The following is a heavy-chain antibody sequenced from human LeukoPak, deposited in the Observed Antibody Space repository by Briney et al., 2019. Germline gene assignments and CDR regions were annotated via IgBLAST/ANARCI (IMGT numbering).Heavy chain of an antibody. J-gene: IGHJ4*02. CDR2: INPNSGGT. Sequence: ASVKVSCKASGYTFTGYYMHWVRQAPGQGLEWMGWINPNSGGTNYAQKFQGRVTMTRDTSISTAYMELSRLRSDDTAVYYCARDQGGFITGSEGCDYWGQGTLVTVSS. V-gene: IGHV1-2*02. CDR3: ARDQGGFITGSEGCDY. CDR1: GYTFTGYY. D-gene: IGHD1-20*01.